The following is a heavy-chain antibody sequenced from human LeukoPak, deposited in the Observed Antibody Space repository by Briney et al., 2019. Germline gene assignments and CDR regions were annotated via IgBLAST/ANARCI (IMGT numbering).Heavy chain of an antibody. CDR1: GFTFSSYA. J-gene: IGHJ4*02. Sequence: GGSLRLSCAASGFTFSSYAMSWVRQAPGKGLEWVSAISGSGGSTYYADSVKGRFTISRDNSKNTLYLQMNSLRAEDTAVYYCAKGPSHYDFWSGYYNYWGQGTLVTVSS. CDR3: AKGPSHYDFWSGYYNY. V-gene: IGHV3-23*01. D-gene: IGHD3-3*01. CDR2: ISGSGGST.